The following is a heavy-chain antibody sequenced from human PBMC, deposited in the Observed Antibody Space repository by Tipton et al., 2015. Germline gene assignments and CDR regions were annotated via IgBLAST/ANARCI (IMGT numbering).Heavy chain of an antibody. J-gene: IGHJ5*02. Sequence: TLSLTCTVSGDSISRSNYYWGWIRQPPGMGLEWIASIHYGGNTHYNPSLMSRVTISVDTSKNQFSLKVNSVTAADTAVYYCATLVDGYSRIPWGQGTRVTVSS. D-gene: IGHD5-24*01. CDR2: IHYGGNT. CDR1: GDSISRSNYY. V-gene: IGHV4-39*07. CDR3: ATLVDGYSRIP.